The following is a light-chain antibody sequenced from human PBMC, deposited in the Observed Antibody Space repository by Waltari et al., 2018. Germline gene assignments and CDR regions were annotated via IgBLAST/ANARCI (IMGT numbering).Light chain of an antibody. Sequence: QSALTQPASVSGSPGQSITISCTRTSSDVGAYNYVSWYPQHPGKAPKLMIFDVSIRPSGVSNLFSGSKSGNTASLTISGLQAEDEADYYCSSYISSSTLELFGGGTSLTVL. CDR2: DVS. CDR1: SSDVGAYNY. J-gene: IGLJ2*01. V-gene: IGLV2-14*03. CDR3: SSYISSSTLEL.